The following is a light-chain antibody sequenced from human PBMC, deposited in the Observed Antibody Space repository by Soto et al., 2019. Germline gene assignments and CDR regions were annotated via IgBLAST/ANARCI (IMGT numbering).Light chain of an antibody. J-gene: IGLJ1*01. CDR1: SSNIGSNT. CDR2: NSN. Sequence: QSVLTQPPSASGTPGQRVTISCSGSSSNIGSNTVNWYQQLPGTAPKLLIYNSNPRPSGVPDRFSGSKSGTSASLAISGLQSADEADYYCAAWDDSLNGLVFGTGTKVTVL. CDR3: AAWDDSLNGLV. V-gene: IGLV1-44*01.